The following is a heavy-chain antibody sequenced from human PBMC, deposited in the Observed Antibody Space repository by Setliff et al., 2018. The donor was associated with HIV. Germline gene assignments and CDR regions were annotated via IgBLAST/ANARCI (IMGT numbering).Heavy chain of an antibody. CDR1: GFTFSNYA. CDR3: AKQRIAVAGSDY. J-gene: IGHJ4*02. CDR2: IGSSDGST. Sequence: GSLRLSCAASGFTFSNYAMSWVRQAPGKGLDWVSTIGSSDGSTYYADSVKGRLTISSDNSKNTLYLQMNSLRAEDTAVYYCAKQRIAVAGSDYWGQGTPVTVSS. V-gene: IGHV3-23*01. D-gene: IGHD6-19*01.